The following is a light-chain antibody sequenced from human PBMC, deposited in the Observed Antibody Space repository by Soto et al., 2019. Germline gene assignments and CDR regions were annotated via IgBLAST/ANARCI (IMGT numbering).Light chain of an antibody. V-gene: IGLV6-57*02. CDR3: QSYDSSNVV. CDR2: EDN. J-gene: IGLJ2*01. CDR1: SGSIASNY. Sequence: NFMLTQPHSVSESPGKTVTISCTGSSGSIASNYVQWYQQRPGSAPTTVIYEDNQRPSGVPDRFSGSIDSSSNSASLTISGLKTEDGAGYYCQSYDSSNVVFGGGTKLTVL.